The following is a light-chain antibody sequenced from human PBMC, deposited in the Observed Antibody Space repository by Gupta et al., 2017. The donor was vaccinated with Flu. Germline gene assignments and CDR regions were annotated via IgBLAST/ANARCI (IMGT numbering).Light chain of an antibody. Sequence: TQSHSFIPATPGDLINISCKASQDIDDDMNWYQQKPGEAAIFIIQEATTLVTGIPTRFSGSGYGTDFTLTINNLESEDAAYYSCQQQYNFPCTFGQGTKVEIK. CDR2: EAT. V-gene: IGKV5-2*01. J-gene: IGKJ2*02. CDR3: QQQYNFPCT. CDR1: QDIDDD.